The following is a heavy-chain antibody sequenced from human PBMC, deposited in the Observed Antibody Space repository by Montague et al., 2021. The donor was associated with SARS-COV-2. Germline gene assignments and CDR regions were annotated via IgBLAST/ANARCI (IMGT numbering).Heavy chain of an antibody. CDR1: GGSISSYHHY. J-gene: IGHJ4*02. D-gene: IGHD2-15*01. CDR3: GRVILSATSNPLDC. V-gene: IGHV4-39*07. Sequence: SETLSLTCTVSGGSISSYHHYWGWIRQPPGQGLEWIGAMYYSGSTWLTPTLKSRVTISIDTTKNQLSLNLRSVTAADTSVYFCGRVILSATSNPLDCWGPGTLVTVSS. CDR2: MYYSGST.